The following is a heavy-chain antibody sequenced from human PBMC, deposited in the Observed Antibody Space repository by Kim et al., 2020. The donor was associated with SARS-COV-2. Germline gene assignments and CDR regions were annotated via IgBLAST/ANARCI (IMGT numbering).Heavy chain of an antibody. D-gene: IGHD2-15*01. V-gene: IGHV3-74*01. CDR2: DGGST. CDR3: GRVFIGG. Sequence: DGGSTSYADSVKGRFTISRDNAKSTLYLQMNSLRAEDTAVYCCGRVFIGGWGKGTLVTVSS. J-gene: IGHJ4*02.